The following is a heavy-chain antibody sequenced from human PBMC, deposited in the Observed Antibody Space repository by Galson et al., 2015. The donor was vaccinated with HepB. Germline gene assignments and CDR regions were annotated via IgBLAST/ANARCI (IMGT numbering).Heavy chain of an antibody. CDR3: ARAPRDSGWVGYYYYYMDV. V-gene: IGHV3-23*01. Sequence: LRLSCAASGFTFSSYAMSWVRQAPGKGLEWVSAISGSGGSTYYADSVKGRFTISRDNSKNSLYLQMNSLRAEDTAVYYCARAPRDSGWVGYYYYYMDVWGKGTTVTVSS. D-gene: IGHD2-8*02. CDR2: ISGSGGST. CDR1: GFTFSSYA. J-gene: IGHJ6*03.